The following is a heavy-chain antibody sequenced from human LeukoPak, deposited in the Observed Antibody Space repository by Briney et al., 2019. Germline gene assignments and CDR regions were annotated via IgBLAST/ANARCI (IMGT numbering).Heavy chain of an antibody. D-gene: IGHD1-1*01. CDR1: GGSFSVYY. Sequence: SETLSLTCALYGGSFSVYYWSWIRHPPGKGLEWIGEINHSASTNYNPSLKSRVTISVDTSKNQFSLKLSSVTAADTAVYYCARGRSGTLDHWGQGTLVTVSS. CDR2: INHSAST. CDR3: ARGRSGTLDH. V-gene: IGHV4-34*01. J-gene: IGHJ5*02.